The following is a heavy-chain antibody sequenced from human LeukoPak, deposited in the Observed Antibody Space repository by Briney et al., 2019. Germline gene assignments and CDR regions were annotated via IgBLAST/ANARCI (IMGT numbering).Heavy chain of an antibody. CDR1: GFTFSSYA. CDR3: AKDQPLSSSSEPDY. Sequence: PGGSLRLSCAASGFTFSSYAMSWVRQAPGKGLEWVSAISGSGGSTYYADSVRGRFTISRDNSKNTLYLQMNSLRAEDTAVYYCAKDQPLSSSSEPDYWGQGTLATVSS. V-gene: IGHV3-23*01. D-gene: IGHD6-6*01. J-gene: IGHJ4*02. CDR2: ISGSGGST.